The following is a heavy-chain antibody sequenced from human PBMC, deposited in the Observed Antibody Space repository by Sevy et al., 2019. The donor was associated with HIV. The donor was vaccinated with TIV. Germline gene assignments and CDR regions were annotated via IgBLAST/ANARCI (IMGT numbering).Heavy chain of an antibody. CDR1: GFTFSSYW. CDR3: ASARSGYSIDY. J-gene: IGHJ4*02. V-gene: IGHV3-74*01. D-gene: IGHD3-3*01. CDR2: INSDGSST. Sequence: GGSLKLSCAASGFTFSSYWMHWVRQAPGKGLVWVSRINSDGSSTSYADSVKGRFTISRDNAKNTLYLQMNSLRAEDTAVYYCASARSGYSIDYWGQGTLVTVSS.